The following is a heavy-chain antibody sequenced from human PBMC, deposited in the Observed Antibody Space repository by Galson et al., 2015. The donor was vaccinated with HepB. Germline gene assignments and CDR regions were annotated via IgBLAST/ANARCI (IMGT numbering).Heavy chain of an antibody. J-gene: IGHJ6*02. CDR1: GFSFSSYA. CDR2: ISGSGANT. V-gene: IGHV3-23*01. Sequence: SLRLSCAASGFSFSSYAMSWVRRAPGKGLEWVSAISGSGANTYYADSVKGRFAISRDNSKHTLYLQMNSLRAEDTAVYYCAKVGQQLVRGLYYYYGMDVWGQGTTVTVSS. CDR3: AKVGQQLVRGLYYYYGMDV. D-gene: IGHD6-13*01.